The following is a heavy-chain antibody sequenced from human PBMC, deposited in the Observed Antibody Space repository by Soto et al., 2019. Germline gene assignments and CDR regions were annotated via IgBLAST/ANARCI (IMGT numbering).Heavy chain of an antibody. CDR3: ARSTVTTGYYYYYMDV. CDR2: ISGSGGSI. D-gene: IGHD4-4*01. Sequence: GGSLRLSCAASGFTFSSYAMSWVRQAPGKGLEWVSAISGSGGSIFYADSVKGRFTISRDNSKNTLYLQMNSLRAEDTAVYYCARSTVTTGYYYYYMDVWGKGTTVTVSS. CDR1: GFTFSSYA. J-gene: IGHJ6*03. V-gene: IGHV3-23*01.